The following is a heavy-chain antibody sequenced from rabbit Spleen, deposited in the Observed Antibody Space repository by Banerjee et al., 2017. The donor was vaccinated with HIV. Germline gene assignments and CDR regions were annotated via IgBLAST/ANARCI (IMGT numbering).Heavy chain of an antibody. V-gene: IGHV1S45*01. CDR1: GFSFSSSYW. D-gene: IGHD1-1*01. Sequence: QEQLEESGGDLVKPGASLTLTCTASGFSFSSSYWICWVRRAPGKGLEWIGCIRPDNGYTYYASWAKGRFTISKTSSTTVTLQMTSLTAADTATYFCARDPYVVNSGYEANGLWGPGTLVTVS. CDR2: IRPDNGYT. CDR3: ARDPYVVNSGYEANGL. J-gene: IGHJ4*01.